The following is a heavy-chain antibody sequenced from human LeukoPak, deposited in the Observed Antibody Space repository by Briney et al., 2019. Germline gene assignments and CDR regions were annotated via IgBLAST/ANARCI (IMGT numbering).Heavy chain of an antibody. J-gene: IGHJ5*02. D-gene: IGHD6-19*01. CDR3: ARLTPIVVADFGWFDP. CDR2: IYPGDSDT. V-gene: IGHV5-51*01. CDR1: GYSFTSYW. Sequence: GESLKISCKGSGYSFTSYWIGWVRQMPGKGLEWMGIIYPGDSDTRYSPSFQGQVTISADKSISTAYLQWSSLKASDTAMYYCARLTPIVVADFGWFDPWGQGTLVTVSS.